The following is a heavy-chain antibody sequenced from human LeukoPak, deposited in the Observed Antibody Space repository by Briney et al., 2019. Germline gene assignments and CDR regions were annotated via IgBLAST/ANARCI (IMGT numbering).Heavy chain of an antibody. CDR3: ARGNSSSWMTFDY. CDR1: GGSISSGGYS. CDR2: IYHSGST. V-gene: IGHV4-30-2*01. J-gene: IGHJ4*02. Sequence: SQTLSLTCAVSGGSISSGGYSWSWIRQPPGKGLEWIGYIYHSGSTYYNPSLKSRVTISVDRSKNQFSLTLSSVTAADTAVYYCARGNSSSWMTFDYWGQGTLVTASS. D-gene: IGHD6-13*01.